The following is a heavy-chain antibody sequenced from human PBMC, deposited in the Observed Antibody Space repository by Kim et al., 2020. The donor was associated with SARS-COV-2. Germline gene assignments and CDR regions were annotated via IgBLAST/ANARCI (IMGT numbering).Heavy chain of an antibody. CDR3: AAYDILTGYRDY. Sequence: IGYADSVKGRFTISGDNAKNSLYLQMNSLRAEDTALYYCAAYDILTGYRDYWGQGTLVTVSS. CDR2: I. D-gene: IGHD3-9*01. V-gene: IGHV3-9*01. J-gene: IGHJ4*02.